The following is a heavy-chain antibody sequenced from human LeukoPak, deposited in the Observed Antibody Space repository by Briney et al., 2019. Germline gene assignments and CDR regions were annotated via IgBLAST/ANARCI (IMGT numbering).Heavy chain of an antibody. CDR1: GFTFSDYY. V-gene: IGHV3-11*06. CDR3: ARGNQYQLGAFDI. Sequence: GGSLRLSCAASGFTFSDYYMSWIRQAPGRGLEWVAYISSSSRYTNYADSVKGRFTISRDNAKNSLYLQMNSLRAEDTAVYYCARGNQYQLGAFDIWGQGTMVTVSS. J-gene: IGHJ3*02. CDR2: ISSSSRYT. D-gene: IGHD2-2*01.